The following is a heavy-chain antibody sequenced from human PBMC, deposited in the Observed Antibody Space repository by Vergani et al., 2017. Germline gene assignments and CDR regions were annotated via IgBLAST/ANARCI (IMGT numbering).Heavy chain of an antibody. CDR2: ISWDGGST. J-gene: IGHJ4*02. CDR1: GFTFDDYT. Sequence: EVQLVESGGVVVQPGGSLRLSCAASGFTFDDYTMPWVRQAPGKGLEWVSLISWDGGSTYYADSVKGRFTISRDNSKNSLYLQMNSLRTEDTALYYCAKGGFWSGYYDPRPYFDYWGQGTLVTVSS. D-gene: IGHD3-3*01. V-gene: IGHV3-43*01. CDR3: AKGGFWSGYYDPRPYFDY.